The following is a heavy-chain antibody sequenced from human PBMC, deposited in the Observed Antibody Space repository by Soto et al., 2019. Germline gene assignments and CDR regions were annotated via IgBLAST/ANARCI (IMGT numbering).Heavy chain of an antibody. Sequence: PSETLSLTCTVSGGSLSSGAYYWSWIRQHPGKGLERIGYIYYSGSTYYNPSLESRVTLSVDTSRKQFSLNLISVTAADTGEYYCSTGSDAYKGGRTWGQGTPVTVSS. CDR2: IYYSGST. CDR3: STGSDAYKGGRT. V-gene: IGHV4-31*03. CDR1: GGSLSSGAYY. D-gene: IGHD1-1*01. J-gene: IGHJ5*02.